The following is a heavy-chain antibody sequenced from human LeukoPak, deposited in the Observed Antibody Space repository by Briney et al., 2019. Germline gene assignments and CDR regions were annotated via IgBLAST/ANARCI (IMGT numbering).Heavy chain of an antibody. CDR1: GGSISSGGYS. CDR2: IYHSGST. CDR3: ARGEAAVDY. Sequence: SETLSLTCAVSGGSISSGGYSWSWIRQPPGKGLEWIGYIYHSGSTYYNPSLKSRVTISVDTSKNQFSLKLSSVTAADTAVYYCARGEAAVDYWGQGTLVTVSS. D-gene: IGHD6-13*01. J-gene: IGHJ4*02. V-gene: IGHV4-30-2*01.